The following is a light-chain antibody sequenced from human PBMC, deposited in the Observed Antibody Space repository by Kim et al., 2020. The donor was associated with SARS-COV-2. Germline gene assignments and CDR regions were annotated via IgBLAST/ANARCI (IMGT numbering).Light chain of an antibody. Sequence: SVSRGQTASITCSGDKLGDKYACWYQQKPGPSPVLVIYQDSKRPSGIPERFSGSNSGNTATLTISGTQAMDEADYSCQAWDSSWVFGGGTQLTVL. V-gene: IGLV3-1*01. CDR3: QAWDSSWV. CDR1: KLGDKY. CDR2: QDS. J-gene: IGLJ3*02.